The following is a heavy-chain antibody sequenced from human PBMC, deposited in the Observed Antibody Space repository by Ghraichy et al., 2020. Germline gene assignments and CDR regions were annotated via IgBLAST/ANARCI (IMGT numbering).Heavy chain of an antibody. CDR3: ARGFVRGVIIYFDY. V-gene: IGHV4-59*08. CDR1: GGSISSYY. D-gene: IGHD3-10*02. Sequence: SETLSLTCTVSGGSISSYYWSWIRQPPGKGLEWIGYIYYSGSTNYNPSLKSRVTISVDTSKNQFSLKLSSVTAADTAVYYCARGFVRGVIIYFDYWGQGNLVTVSS. CDR2: IYYSGST. J-gene: IGHJ4*02.